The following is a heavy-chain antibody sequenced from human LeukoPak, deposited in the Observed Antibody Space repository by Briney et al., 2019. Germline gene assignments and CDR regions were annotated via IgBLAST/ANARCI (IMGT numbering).Heavy chain of an antibody. CDR3: AREDSIAAAEDY. V-gene: IGHV4-39*07. Sequence: PSETLSLTCTVSGGSISTSSYYWGWVRQPPGKGLEWIGNIFYSGSTYYNPSLKSRVTISVDTSKNQFSLKLSSVTAADTAVYYCAREDSIAAAEDYWGQGTLVTVSS. CDR1: GGSISTSSYY. CDR2: IFYSGST. D-gene: IGHD6-13*01. J-gene: IGHJ4*02.